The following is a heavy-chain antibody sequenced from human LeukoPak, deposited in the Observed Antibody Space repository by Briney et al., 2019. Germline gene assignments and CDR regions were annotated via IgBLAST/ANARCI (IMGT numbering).Heavy chain of an antibody. D-gene: IGHD3-22*01. J-gene: IGHJ5*02. V-gene: IGHV4-59*08. Sequence: SETLSLTCTVSGGSISSYYWTWIRQPPGKGLEWIGYIYYSGTTYYNPSLKSRVTISVDTSKNQFSLKLSSVIAADTAVYYCARGSAYYDSSGSLVAGWFDPWGQGTLVTVSS. CDR1: GGSISSYY. CDR3: ARGSAYYDSSGSLVAGWFDP. CDR2: IYYSGTT.